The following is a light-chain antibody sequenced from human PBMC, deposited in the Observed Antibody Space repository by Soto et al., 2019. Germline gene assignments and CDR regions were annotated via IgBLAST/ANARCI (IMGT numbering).Light chain of an antibody. J-gene: IGKJ4*01. CDR2: GAS. Sequence: EIVMTQSPATLSMSPGERVSISCRASQTVSNNLAWYQQKPGQAPRLLIYGASNRATGIPDRFSGSGSGTDFTLIINRLEPDDFAMYYCQQYGNSPLTFGGGTRVEIK. CDR1: QTVSNN. V-gene: IGKV3-20*01. CDR3: QQYGNSPLT.